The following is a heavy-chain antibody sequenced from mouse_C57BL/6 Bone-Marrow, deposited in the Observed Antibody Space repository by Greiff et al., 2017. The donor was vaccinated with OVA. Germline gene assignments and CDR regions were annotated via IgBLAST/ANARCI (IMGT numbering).Heavy chain of an antibody. CDR1: GYTFTDYY. V-gene: IGHV1-19*01. Sequence: VQLKESGPVLVKPGASVKMSCKASGYTFTDYYMNWVKQSHGKSLEWIGVINPYNGGTSYNQKFKGKATLTVDKSSSTAYMELNSLTSEDSAVYYCARSPTAQATVGVDYWGQGTTLTVSS. CDR2: INPYNGGT. D-gene: IGHD3-2*02. CDR3: ARSPTAQATVGVDY. J-gene: IGHJ2*01.